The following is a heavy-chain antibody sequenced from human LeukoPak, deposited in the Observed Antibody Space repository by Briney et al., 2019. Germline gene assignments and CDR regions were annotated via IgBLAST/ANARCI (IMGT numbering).Heavy chain of an antibody. J-gene: IGHJ4*02. D-gene: IGHD2-2*01. V-gene: IGHV3-30-3*01. CDR3: ATPGRYQLPTGPFDY. Sequence: GGSLRLSCAASGFTFSSYAMHWVRQAPGKGLEWVAVISYDGSNKYYADSVKGRFTISRDNSKNTLYLQMDSLRAEDTAVYYCATPGRYQLPTGPFDYWGQGTLVTVSS. CDR2: ISYDGSNK. CDR1: GFTFSSYA.